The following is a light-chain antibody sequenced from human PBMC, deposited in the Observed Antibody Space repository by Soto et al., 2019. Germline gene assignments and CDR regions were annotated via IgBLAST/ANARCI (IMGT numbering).Light chain of an antibody. V-gene: IGKV1-33*01. CDR2: DAS. CDR3: QQYDHPIT. Sequence: DIQMTQSPSSLSASVGDRVTITCQASQDISNYLTWYQQKPGKAPKLLIYDASTWETGIPSRFSGSGSGTDFTFTISSLQPEDIATYYCQQYDHPITFGGGTKVEIK. CDR1: QDISNY. J-gene: IGKJ4*01.